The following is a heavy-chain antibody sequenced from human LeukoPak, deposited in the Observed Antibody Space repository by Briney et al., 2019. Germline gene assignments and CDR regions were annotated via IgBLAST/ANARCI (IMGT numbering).Heavy chain of an antibody. D-gene: IGHD3-10*01. J-gene: IGHJ6*02. Sequence: SETLSLTCTVSGGSISSYYWSWIRQPPGKGLEWIGYIYYSGSTNYNPSLKSRVTISVDTSKNQFSLKLSPVTAADTAVYYCARIRHSGTDYYYYGMDVWGQGTTVTVSS. CDR1: GGSISSYY. CDR2: IYYSGST. V-gene: IGHV4-59*01. CDR3: ARIRHSGTDYYYYGMDV.